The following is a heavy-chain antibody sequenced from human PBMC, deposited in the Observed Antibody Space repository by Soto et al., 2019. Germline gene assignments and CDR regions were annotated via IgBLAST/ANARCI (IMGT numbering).Heavy chain of an antibody. V-gene: IGHV2-5*01. CDR3: AHRLVIAAAGPLGAFDI. CDR1: GFSLSTSGGG. Sequence: SGPTLVNPTQPLTLTCTFSGFSLSTSGGGVGWIRQPPGKALEWLALIYWNDDKRYSPSLKSRLTITKDTSKNQVVLTMTNMDPVDTATYYCAHRLVIAAAGPLGAFDIWGQGTMVTVSS. D-gene: IGHD6-13*01. CDR2: IYWNDDK. J-gene: IGHJ3*02.